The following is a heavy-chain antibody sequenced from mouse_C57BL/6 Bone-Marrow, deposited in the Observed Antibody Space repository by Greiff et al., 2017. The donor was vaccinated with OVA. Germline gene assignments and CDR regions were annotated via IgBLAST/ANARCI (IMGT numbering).Heavy chain of an antibody. CDR3: ARSGITTVEGDFAMDY. D-gene: IGHD1-1*01. CDR2: IYPGSGRT. J-gene: IGHJ4*01. Sequence: QVQLQQSGAALVPPFSSLPLSCNSSGYTFTSSWITWVKQRPGQGLEWIGDIYPGSGRTNYNEKFKSKATLTVDTSSSTAYMQLSSLTSEDSAVYYCARSGITTVEGDFAMDYWGQGTSVTVSS. CDR1: GYTFTSSW. V-gene: IGHV1-55*01.